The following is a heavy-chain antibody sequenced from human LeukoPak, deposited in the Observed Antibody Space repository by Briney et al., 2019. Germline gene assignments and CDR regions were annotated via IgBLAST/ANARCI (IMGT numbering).Heavy chain of an antibody. CDR3: ARDMTLEMATKSGHLVDY. J-gene: IGHJ4*02. CDR1: GYTFTGYY. Sequence: ASVKVSCKASGYTFTGYYMHWVRQAPGQGLEWMGWINPNSGGTNYAQKFQGRVTMTRDTPISTAYMELSRLRSDDTAVYYCARDMTLEMATKSGHLVDYWGQGTLVTVSS. CDR2: INPNSGGT. V-gene: IGHV1-2*02. D-gene: IGHD5-24*01.